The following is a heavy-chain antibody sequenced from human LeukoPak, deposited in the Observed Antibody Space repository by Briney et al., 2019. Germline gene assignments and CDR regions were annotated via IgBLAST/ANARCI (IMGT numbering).Heavy chain of an antibody. CDR3: ANTRYYGSGSFLGY. CDR1: GFTFSSYG. V-gene: IGHV3-30*02. CDR2: IRYDGSNK. J-gene: IGHJ4*02. Sequence: GGSLRLSCAASGFTFSSYGMHWVRQASGKGLEWVAFIRYDGSNKYYADSVKGRFTISRDNSKNTLYLQMNSLRAEDTAVYYCANTRYYGSGSFLGYWGQGTLVTVSS. D-gene: IGHD3-10*01.